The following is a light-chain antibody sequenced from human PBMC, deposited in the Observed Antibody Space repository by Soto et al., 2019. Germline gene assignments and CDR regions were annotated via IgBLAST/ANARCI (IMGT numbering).Light chain of an antibody. Sequence: EIVLTQSPGTLSLSPGARATLSCRTSQSVGRDYLAWFQQKPGQAPRLLIHDASRRATDIPDRFSGSGSGTDFTLTITRLEPEDFAMYYCQQYAASPITFGQGTRLEIK. CDR3: QQYAASPIT. CDR2: DAS. J-gene: IGKJ5*01. V-gene: IGKV3-20*01. CDR1: QSVGRDY.